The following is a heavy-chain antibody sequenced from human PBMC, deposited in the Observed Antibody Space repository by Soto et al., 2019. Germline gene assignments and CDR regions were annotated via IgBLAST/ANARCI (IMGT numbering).Heavy chain of an antibody. CDR3: ARDLGSAWRRFDY. CDR1: GFTFSSYW. Sequence: EVQLVESGGGLVQPGGSLRLSCAASGFTFSSYWMHWVRQAPGKGLVWVSRINSDGSSTTYADSVKGRFTISRDNAKNPLNLQRNSLRAEDTAVYYGARDLGSAWRRFDYWGQGTLVTVSS. J-gene: IGHJ4*02. V-gene: IGHV3-74*01. CDR2: INSDGSST. D-gene: IGHD1-26*01.